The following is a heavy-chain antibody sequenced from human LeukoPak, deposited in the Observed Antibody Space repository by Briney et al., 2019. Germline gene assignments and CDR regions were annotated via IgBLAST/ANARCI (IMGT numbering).Heavy chain of an antibody. J-gene: IGHJ6*02. Sequence: ASVKVSCKASGYTFTGYNVHWVRQAPGQGLEWMGWIDPNSGRTYYAQKFQGRVTMTRDTSITTAYMELSRLISDDTAVYYCAREITVPTIRPPETGMEFWGQGTTVTVSS. CDR3: AREITVPTIRPPETGMEF. D-gene: IGHD1-14*01. CDR2: IDPNSGRT. V-gene: IGHV1-2*02. CDR1: GYTFTGYN.